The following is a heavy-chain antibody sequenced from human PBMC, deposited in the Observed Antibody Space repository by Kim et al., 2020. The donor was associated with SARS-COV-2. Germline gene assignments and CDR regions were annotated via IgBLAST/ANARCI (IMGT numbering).Heavy chain of an antibody. Sequence: SETLSLTCTVSGGSISSGSYYWSWIRQPAGKGLEWIGRIYTSGSTNYNPSLKSRVTISVDTSKNQFSLKLSSVTAADTAVYYCARAKYSSWLQLDYWGQGTLVTVSS. CDR1: GGSISSGSYY. V-gene: IGHV4-61*02. CDR3: ARAKYSSWLQLDY. CDR2: IYTSGST. J-gene: IGHJ4*02. D-gene: IGHD5-12*01.